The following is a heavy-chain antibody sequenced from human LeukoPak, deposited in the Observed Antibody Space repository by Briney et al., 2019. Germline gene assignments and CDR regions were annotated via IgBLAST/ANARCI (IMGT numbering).Heavy chain of an antibody. J-gene: IGHJ4*02. CDR2: ISGSGGRT. CDR3: AKILVVVPAEHYFDY. CDR1: GFTFSSYA. Sequence: PGGSLRLSCAASGFTFSSYAMSWVRQAPGKGLEWVSAISGSGGRTYYADSVRGRFTISRDNSKNTLYLQMNSLRAEDTAVYYCAKILVVVPAEHYFDYWGQGTLVTVSS. D-gene: IGHD2-2*01. V-gene: IGHV3-23*01.